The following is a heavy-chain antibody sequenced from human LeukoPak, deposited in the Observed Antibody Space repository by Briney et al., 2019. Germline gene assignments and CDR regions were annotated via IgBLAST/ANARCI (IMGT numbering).Heavy chain of an antibody. CDR2: IYYSGST. CDR1: GGSISSYY. V-gene: IGHV4-59*01. CDR3: ARRLDYYYGMDV. J-gene: IGHJ6*02. D-gene: IGHD4-11*01. Sequence: PSETLSLTCTASGGSISSYYWSWIRQPPGKGLEWIGYIYYSGSTNYNPSLKSRVTISVGTSKIQFSLKLSSVTAADTAVYYCARRLDYYYGMDVWGQGTTVTVSS.